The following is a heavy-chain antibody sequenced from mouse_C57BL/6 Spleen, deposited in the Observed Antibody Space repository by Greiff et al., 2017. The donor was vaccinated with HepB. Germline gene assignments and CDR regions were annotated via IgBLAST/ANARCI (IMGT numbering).Heavy chain of an antibody. J-gene: IGHJ4*01. CDR3: AIYSNYDAMDY. Sequence: QVQLQQPGAELVRPGSSVKLSCKASGYTFTSYWMHWVKQRPIQGLEWIGNIDPSDSETHYNQKFKDKATLTVDKSSSTAYMQLSSLTSEDSAVYYCAIYSNYDAMDYWGQGTSVTVSS. V-gene: IGHV1-52*01. CDR2: IDPSDSET. D-gene: IGHD2-5*01. CDR1: GYTFTSYW.